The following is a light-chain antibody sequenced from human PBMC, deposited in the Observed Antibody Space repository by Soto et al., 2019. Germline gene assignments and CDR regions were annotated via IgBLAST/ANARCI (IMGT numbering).Light chain of an antibody. CDR1: SSDVGGYNY. CDR3: TSYAGSNNFVV. CDR2: EVS. Sequence: QSALTQPPSASGSPGQSVTISCTGTSSDVGGYNYVSWYQQHPGKAPKLMIYEVSKRPSGVPDRFSGYKSVNTASLTVSGLQAEDEADYYCTSYAGSNNFVVFGGGTKLTVL. V-gene: IGLV2-8*01. J-gene: IGLJ2*01.